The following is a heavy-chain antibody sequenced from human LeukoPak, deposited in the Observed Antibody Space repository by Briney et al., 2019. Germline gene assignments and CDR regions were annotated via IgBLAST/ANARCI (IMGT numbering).Heavy chain of an antibody. CDR3: AKAPDSVWGSYRNNYFDS. V-gene: IGHV3-23*01. CDR2: ITGSGPTT. CDR1: GFTFSNYA. J-gene: IGHJ5*01. D-gene: IGHD3-16*02. Sequence: GGSLRLSCLASGFTFSNYAMTWVRQAPGKGLEWVSAITGSGPTTYYAASVKGRFTISRDNTNNLVFLQMSSLRAEDTAVYYCAKAPDSVWGSYRNNYFDSWGQGTPVSVS.